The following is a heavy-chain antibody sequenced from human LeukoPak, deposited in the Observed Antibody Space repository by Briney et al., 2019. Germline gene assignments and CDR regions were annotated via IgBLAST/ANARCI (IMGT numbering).Heavy chain of an antibody. Sequence: GGSLRLSCAASGFTFSSYAMSWVRQAPGKGLEWVSAISGSGGSTYYADSVKGRFTISRDNSKNTLFLQMNSLRAEDTAVYYCARAAYDSSGYLTLWGQGTLVTVSS. D-gene: IGHD3-22*01. V-gene: IGHV3-23*01. CDR1: GFTFSSYA. J-gene: IGHJ4*02. CDR2: ISGSGGST. CDR3: ARAAYDSSGYLTL.